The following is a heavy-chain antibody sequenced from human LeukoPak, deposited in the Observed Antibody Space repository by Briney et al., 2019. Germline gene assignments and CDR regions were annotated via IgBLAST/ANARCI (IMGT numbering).Heavy chain of an antibody. J-gene: IGHJ6*02. CDR1: GYTFTSYG. CDR2: TSAYNGNT. CDR3: ARGPEYYYGSGSYDYYGMDV. V-gene: IGHV1-18*01. Sequence: ASVKVSCKASGYTFTSYGISWVRQAPGQGLEWMGWTSAYNGNTNYAQKLQGRVTMTTDTSTSTAYMELRSLRSDDTAVYYCARGPEYYYGSGSYDYYGMDVWGQGTTVTVSS. D-gene: IGHD3-10*01.